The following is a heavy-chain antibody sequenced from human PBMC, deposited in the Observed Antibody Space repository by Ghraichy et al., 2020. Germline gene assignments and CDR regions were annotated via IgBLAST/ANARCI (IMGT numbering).Heavy chain of an antibody. V-gene: IGHV2-5*02. CDR3: ARRGNYYDTSGYVDY. J-gene: IGHJ4*02. D-gene: IGHD3-22*01. Sequence: PTLVKPTQTLTLTCTFSGFSLSTAGVGVGWIRQPPGKALEWLALIYWDADKRYSPSLKSRLTITKDTSKNQVVLTMTNMDPVDTATYYCARRGNYYDTSGYVDYWGQGTLVTVSS. CDR1: GFSLSTAGVG. CDR2: IYWDADK.